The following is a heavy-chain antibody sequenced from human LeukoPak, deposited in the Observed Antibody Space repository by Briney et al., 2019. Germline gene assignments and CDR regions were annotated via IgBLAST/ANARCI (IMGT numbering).Heavy chain of an antibody. Sequence: SETLSLTCAVYGGSFSGYYWSWIRQPPGKGLVWIGEINHSGSTNYNPSLKSRVTISVDTSKNQFSLKLSSVTAADTAVYYCARRRRVGLGPPRAYYYDSSGYDHYFDYWGQGTLVTVSS. D-gene: IGHD3-22*01. CDR3: ARRRRVGLGPPRAYYYDSSGYDHYFDY. J-gene: IGHJ4*02. CDR1: GGSFSGYY. CDR2: INHSGST. V-gene: IGHV4-34*01.